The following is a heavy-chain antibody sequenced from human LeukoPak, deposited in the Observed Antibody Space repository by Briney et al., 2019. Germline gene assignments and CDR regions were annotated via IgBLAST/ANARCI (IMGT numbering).Heavy chain of an antibody. J-gene: IGHJ4*02. CDR2: ITNNAGKT. CDR3: AKDHPSDGWPTFEY. CDR1: GFSVSSRA. D-gene: IGHD2-15*01. Sequence: PGGSLRLSCAALGFSVSSRAMSWVRQAPGKGLEWLSSITNNAGKTYYAASVKGRFTISRDEYQNTVFLAMSSLRVEDTAVYYCAKDHPSDGWPTFEYWGQGILVTVSS. V-gene: IGHV3-23*01.